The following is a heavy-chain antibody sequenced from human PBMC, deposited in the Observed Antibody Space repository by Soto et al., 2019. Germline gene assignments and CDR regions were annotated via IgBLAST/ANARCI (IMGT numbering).Heavy chain of an antibody. CDR2: IYYSGST. CDR1: GGSISSGGYY. CDR3: ARARYQLLHPYYYGMDV. Sequence: PSETLSLTCTVSGGSISSGGYYWSWIRQHPGKGLEWIGYIYYSGSTYYNPSPKSRVTISVDTSKNQFSLKLSSVTAADSAVYFCARARYQLLHPYYYGMDVWGQGTTVTVSS. D-gene: IGHD2-2*01. J-gene: IGHJ6*02. V-gene: IGHV4-31*03.